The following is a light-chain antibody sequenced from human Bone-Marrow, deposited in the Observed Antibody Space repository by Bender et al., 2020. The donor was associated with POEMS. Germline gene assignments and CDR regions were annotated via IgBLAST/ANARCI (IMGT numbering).Light chain of an antibody. V-gene: IGLV2-14*03. CDR2: DVS. Sequence: QSALTQPTSVSGSPGQSITISCTESDSNVGDSNYVSWYQQHPGKAPQLIIYDVSNRPSAVSARFSGSQFGNTASLTISGLLAEDEADYYCSSYTSTSTYVFGSGTRVTVL. CDR1: DSNVGDSNY. CDR3: SSYTSTSTYV. J-gene: IGLJ1*01.